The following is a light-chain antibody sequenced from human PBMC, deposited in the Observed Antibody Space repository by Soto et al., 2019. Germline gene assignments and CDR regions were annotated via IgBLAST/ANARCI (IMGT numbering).Light chain of an antibody. CDR1: LSVGTN. J-gene: IGKJ1*01. Sequence: VMTQSPATLSVSPGERATLSCRASLSVGTNLAWYQQKPGQPPRLLIYGATTRATGIPARFSGSGSGTDFTRTISSLQSADFAVYYCQHHNNWPPGRFGQGTRVEIK. V-gene: IGKV3-15*01. CDR2: GAT. CDR3: QHHNNWPPGR.